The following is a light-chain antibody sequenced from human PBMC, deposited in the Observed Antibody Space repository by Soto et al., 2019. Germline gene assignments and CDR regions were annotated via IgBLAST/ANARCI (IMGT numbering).Light chain of an antibody. J-gene: IGKJ1*01. Sequence: VLTQSPGTLSLSPGKRATLSCRASQSVSSNSLAWYQKKPGQAPRLLIYGASSRAAGIPDRFSGSGSGTDFTLTISRLEPEDFAVYYCQQYGSSPQTFGQGTKVDIK. CDR3: QQYGSSPQT. CDR2: GAS. CDR1: QSVSSNS. V-gene: IGKV3-20*01.